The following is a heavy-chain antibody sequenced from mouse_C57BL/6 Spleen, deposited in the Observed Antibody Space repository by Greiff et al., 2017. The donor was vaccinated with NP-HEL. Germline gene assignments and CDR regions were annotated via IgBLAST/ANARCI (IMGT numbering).Heavy chain of an antibody. Sequence: EVKLMESGEGLVKPGGSLKLSCAASGFTFSSYAMSWVRQTPEKRLEWVAYISSGGDYIYYADTVKGRFTISRDNARNTLYLQMSSLKSEDTAMYYCTREGYGSSSFAYWGQGTLVTVSA. CDR1: GFTFSSYA. D-gene: IGHD1-1*01. CDR2: ISSGGDYI. J-gene: IGHJ3*01. V-gene: IGHV5-9-1*02. CDR3: TREGYGSSSFAY.